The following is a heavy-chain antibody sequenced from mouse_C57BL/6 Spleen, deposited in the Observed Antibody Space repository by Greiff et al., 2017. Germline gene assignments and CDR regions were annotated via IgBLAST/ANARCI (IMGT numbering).Heavy chain of an antibody. CDR3: TRGVYDYPWFAY. Sequence: QVQLQQSGAELAKPGASVKMSCKASGYTFTSYWIPWVKQRPGQGLEWIGDIYPGSGSTNYNEKFKSKATLTVDTSSSTAYMQLSMLTSEDSAVYYFTRGVYDYPWFAYWGQGTLVTVSA. CDR1: GYTFTSYW. D-gene: IGHD2-4*01. CDR2: IYPGSGST. J-gene: IGHJ3*01. V-gene: IGHV1-55*01.